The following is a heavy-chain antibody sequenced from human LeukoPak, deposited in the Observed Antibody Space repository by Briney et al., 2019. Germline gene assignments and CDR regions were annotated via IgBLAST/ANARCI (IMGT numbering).Heavy chain of an antibody. CDR1: GGSVSSGSYY. Sequence: SETLSLTCTVSGGSVSSGSYYWSWIRQPPGKGLECIGYIYYSGSTNYDPSLKSRVTISVDTPKNQFSLKLNSVTAADTAGYYCARGSSSWYPNFDRLGQGTLVAVSS. CDR2: IYYSGST. D-gene: IGHD6-13*01. CDR3: ARGSSSWYPNFDR. J-gene: IGHJ5*02. V-gene: IGHV4-61*01.